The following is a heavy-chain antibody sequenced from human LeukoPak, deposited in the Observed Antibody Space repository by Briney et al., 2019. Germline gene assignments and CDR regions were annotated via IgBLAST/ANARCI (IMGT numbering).Heavy chain of an antibody. CDR1: GYTFTSCG. D-gene: IGHD3-10*01. V-gene: IGHV1-8*02. CDR2: MNPINGNT. J-gene: IGHJ5*02. CDR3: VRDGEGVAISVNFWFDP. Sequence: ASVKVSCKASGYTFTSCGISWVRQAPGQGLEWMGWMNPINGNTGYARKFQGRVTMTRDTSISTAYMELRSLTSEDTAIYYCVRDGEGVAISVNFWFDPWGQGTLVTVSS.